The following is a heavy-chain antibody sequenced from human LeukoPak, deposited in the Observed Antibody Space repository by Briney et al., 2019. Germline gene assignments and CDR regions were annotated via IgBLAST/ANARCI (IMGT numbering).Heavy chain of an antibody. V-gene: IGHV4-39*01. J-gene: IGHJ4*02. CDR2: IYYSGST. CDR1: GGSISSSSYY. CDR3: ARQSGSGSCDWVFDY. Sequence: PSETLSLACTVSGGSISSSSYYWGWIRQPPGKGLEWIGSIYYSGSTYYNPSLKSRVTISVDTSKNQFSLKLSSVTAADTAVYYCARQSGSGSCDWVFDYWGQGTLVTVSS. D-gene: IGHD1-26*01.